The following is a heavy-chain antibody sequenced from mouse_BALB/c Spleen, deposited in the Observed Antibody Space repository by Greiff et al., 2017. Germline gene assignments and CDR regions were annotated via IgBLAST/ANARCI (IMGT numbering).Heavy chain of an antibody. CDR3: ARIYYGNYYAMDY. CDR1: GFTFTDYY. CDR2: IRNKANGYTT. Sequence: EVKLVESGGGLVQPGGSLRLSCATSGFTFTDYYMSWVRQPPGKALEWLGFIRNKANGYTTEYSASVKGRFTISRDNSQSILYLQMNTLRAEDSATYDCARIYYGNYYAMDYWGQGTSVTVSS. D-gene: IGHD2-1*01. J-gene: IGHJ4*01. V-gene: IGHV7-3*02.